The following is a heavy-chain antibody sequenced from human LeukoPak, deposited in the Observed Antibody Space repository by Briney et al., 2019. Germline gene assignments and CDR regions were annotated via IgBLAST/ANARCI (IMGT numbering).Heavy chain of an antibody. D-gene: IGHD6-13*01. V-gene: IGHV3-53*05. CDR2: IYSGGST. CDR1: GFTVSSNY. CDR3: AKDHGSSDWYYFDY. Sequence: PRGSLRLSCAASGFTVSSNYMSWVRQAPGKGLEWVSVIYSGGSTYYADSVKGRFTISRDNSKNTLYLQMNTLRADDTAVYYCAKDHGSSDWYYFDYWGQGTLVTVSS. J-gene: IGHJ4*02.